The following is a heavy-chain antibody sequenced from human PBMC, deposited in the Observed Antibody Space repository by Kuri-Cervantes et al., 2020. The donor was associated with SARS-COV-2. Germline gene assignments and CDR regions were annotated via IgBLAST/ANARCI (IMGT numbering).Heavy chain of an antibody. V-gene: IGHV3-74*01. Sequence: GESLKISCAASGFTFSNYWMRWVRQAPGKGLVWVSRINSDGSSTSYADSVKGRFTISRDNAKNTLYLQMNSLRAEDTAVYCCARVPSITMVRGANSYGMDVWGQGTTVTVSS. CDR1: GFTFSNYW. CDR2: INSDGSST. J-gene: IGHJ6*02. CDR3: ARVPSITMVRGANSYGMDV. D-gene: IGHD3-10*01.